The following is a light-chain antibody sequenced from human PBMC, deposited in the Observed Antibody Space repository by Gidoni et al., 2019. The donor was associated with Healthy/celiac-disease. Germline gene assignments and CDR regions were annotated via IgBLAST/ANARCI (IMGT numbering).Light chain of an antibody. CDR1: LGISRY. CDR2: AAS. Sequence: AIRMSQSPSSLSASTGDRVTITCRASLGISRYLAWYQQKPGKAPKLLIYAASNLQSGVPSRFSGSGSGTDFTLTISCLQSEDFAAYYCQQYYSYPWTFGQGTKVEIK. CDR3: QQYYSYPWT. V-gene: IGKV1-8*01. J-gene: IGKJ1*01.